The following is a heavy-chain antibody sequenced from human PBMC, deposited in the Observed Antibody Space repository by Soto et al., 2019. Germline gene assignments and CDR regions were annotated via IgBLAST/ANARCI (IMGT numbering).Heavy chain of an antibody. Sequence: EVQLVESGGGLVQPGGSLRLSCAASGFTFSSYWMSWVRQAPGKGLEWVANIKQDGSEKNYVDSGKGRFNISRDNAKYSLYLQINSLRADDRALYYFCHRWMGGQGTLVTVS. V-gene: IGHV3-7*01. CDR1: GFTFSSYW. D-gene: IGHD5-12*01. J-gene: IGHJ4*02. CDR2: IKQDGSEK. CDR3: CHRWM.